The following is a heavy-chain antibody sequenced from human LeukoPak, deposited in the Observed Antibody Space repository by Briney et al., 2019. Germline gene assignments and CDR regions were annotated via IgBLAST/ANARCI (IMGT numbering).Heavy chain of an antibody. D-gene: IGHD3-22*01. J-gene: IGHJ4*02. V-gene: IGHV4-59*01. CDR1: GGPISSYY. CDR3: ARGFRDYYDSSGSTYYFDY. CDR2: IYYSGST. Sequence: SETLSLTCTVSGGPISSYYWSWIRQPPGKGLEWIGYIYYSGSTNYNPSLKSRVTISVDTSKNQFSLKLSSVTAADTAVYYCARGFRDYYDSSGSTYYFDYWGQGTLVTVSS.